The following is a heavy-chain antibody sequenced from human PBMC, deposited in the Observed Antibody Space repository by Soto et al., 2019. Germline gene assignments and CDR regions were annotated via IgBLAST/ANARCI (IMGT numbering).Heavy chain of an antibody. CDR3: SQALGGYSDY. CDR2: ISSDGGST. Sequence: EVQLVESGEGLVQPGGSLRLSCAGSGFTFSNYEMHWVRQAPGKGLEYVSTISSDGGSTYYADSVKGRFTISRDNSKSTLYLHMGSLRVEDMAGARASQALGGYSDYWGQGTLVTVSS. CDR1: GFTFSNYE. J-gene: IGHJ4*02. D-gene: IGHD2-21*01. V-gene: IGHV3-64*02.